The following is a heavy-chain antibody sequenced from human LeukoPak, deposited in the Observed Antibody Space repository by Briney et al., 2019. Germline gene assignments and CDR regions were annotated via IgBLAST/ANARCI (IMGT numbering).Heavy chain of an antibody. D-gene: IGHD5-18*01. CDR2: VSDSRDV. CDR1: GFTFDDYA. J-gene: IGHJ4*02. CDR3: TRDGLHTAHFDY. V-gene: IGHV3-69-1*01. Sequence: GGSLRLSCVASGFTFDDYAMHWVRQAPGKGLEWVSTVSDSRDVHYSDSVKGRFTISRDNARNSLYLQMNSLRDEDTAVYYCTRDGLHTAHFDYWGQGTLVTVSS.